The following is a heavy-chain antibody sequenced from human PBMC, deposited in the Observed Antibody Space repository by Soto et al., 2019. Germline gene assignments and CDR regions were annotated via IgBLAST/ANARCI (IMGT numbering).Heavy chain of an antibody. V-gene: IGHV1-69*13. CDR2: IIPILTTP. D-gene: IGHD2-8*02. CDR3: ATSVGIAPTGEDEMDV. CDR1: GGTFSIYG. J-gene: IGHJ6*04. Sequence: SVKVSCKASGGTFSIYGFSWVRQAPGQGPEWIGGIIPILTTPNYAQKFQGRVTIVADESTTTVYMELSSLKFEDTAVYYCATSVGIAPTGEDEMDVWGKGTSVTVSS.